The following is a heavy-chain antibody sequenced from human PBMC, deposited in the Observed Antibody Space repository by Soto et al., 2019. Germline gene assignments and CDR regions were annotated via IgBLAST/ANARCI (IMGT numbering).Heavy chain of an antibody. V-gene: IGHV4-39*01. CDR1: GGSISSSSYY. Sequence: SSETLSLTCTVSGGSISSSSYYWGWIRQPPGKGLEWIGSIYYSGSTYYNPSLKSRVTISVDTSKNQFSLKLSSVTAADTAVYYCASPTRDDGSYLFYFDYWGQGTLVTVSS. CDR3: ASPTRDDGSYLFYFDY. CDR2: IYYSGST. J-gene: IGHJ4*02. D-gene: IGHD1-26*01.